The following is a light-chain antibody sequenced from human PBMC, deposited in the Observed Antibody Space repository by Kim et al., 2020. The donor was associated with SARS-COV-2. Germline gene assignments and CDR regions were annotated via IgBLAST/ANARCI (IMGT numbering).Light chain of an antibody. V-gene: IGKV1-33*01. J-gene: IGKJ4*01. CDR3: QQCDYLPVT. CDR1: QDISVC. Sequence: ETVRDSITSTCQASQDISVCLNWYQQKPGSAPKLLIYDASTLEGGVPSWFSGSGSGTQFTFTIASLQPEDVATYYCQQCDYLPVTFGGGTKVDIK. CDR2: DAS.